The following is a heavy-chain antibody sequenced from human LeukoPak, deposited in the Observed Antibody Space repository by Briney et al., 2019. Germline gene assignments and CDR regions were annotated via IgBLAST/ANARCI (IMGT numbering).Heavy chain of an antibody. CDR3: AKDGRHDAFDI. D-gene: IGHD3/OR15-3a*01. V-gene: IGHV3-53*01. CDR1: GSTVSNNY. Sequence: GGSLRLSCAASGSTVSNNYMSWVRQAPGKGLEWVSVIYSGDNTYYVESVKGRFTISRDNSKNTLYLQMNSLRAEDTAVYCCAKDGRHDAFDIWGQGTMVTVSS. J-gene: IGHJ3*02. CDR2: IYSGDNT.